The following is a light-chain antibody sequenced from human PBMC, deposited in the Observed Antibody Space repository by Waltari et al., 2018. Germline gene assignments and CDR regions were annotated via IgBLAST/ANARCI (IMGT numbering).Light chain of an antibody. CDR1: QSIGRT. Sequence: EVVLTQSPGTLSLSPGERATISCRASQSIGRTLTWYQQKPGQSPRLLMYGASIRAAGIPDRFSGSGSGTDFILTITRLEPEDFAVYYCQNYERLPVTFGQGTKVEIK. J-gene: IGKJ1*01. V-gene: IGKV3-20*01. CDR3: QNYERLPVT. CDR2: GAS.